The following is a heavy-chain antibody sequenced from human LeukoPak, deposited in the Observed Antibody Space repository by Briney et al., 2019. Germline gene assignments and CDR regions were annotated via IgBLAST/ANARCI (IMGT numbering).Heavy chain of an antibody. CDR3: AKLLTYYDFWSGYYREPYYYYYGMDV. J-gene: IGHJ6*02. CDR1: GFTFSSYA. V-gene: IGHV3-30-3*02. D-gene: IGHD3-3*01. Sequence: GGSLRLSCAASGFTFSSYAMHWVRQAPGKGLEWVAFISYDGSNKYYADSVKGRFTISRDNSKNTLYLQMNSLRAEDTAVYYCAKLLTYYDFWSGYYREPYYYYYGMDVWGQGTTVTVSS. CDR2: ISYDGSNK.